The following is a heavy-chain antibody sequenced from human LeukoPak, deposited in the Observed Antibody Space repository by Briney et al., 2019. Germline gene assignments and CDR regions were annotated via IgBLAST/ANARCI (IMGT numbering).Heavy chain of an antibody. Sequence: NPSDTLSPTCTVAGDSISCESYLWSWIREAAGKGLAWIGRVYSSGSTYYNPSLESRVTISLDTSQSHFSRRLTSVTAADMAVYYCATARADYGDYNSYYYMVVWGKGTTVTVSS. V-gene: IGHV4-61*02. CDR3: ATARADYGDYNSYYYMVV. CDR1: GDSISCESYL. CDR2: VYSSGST. D-gene: IGHD4-17*01. J-gene: IGHJ6*03.